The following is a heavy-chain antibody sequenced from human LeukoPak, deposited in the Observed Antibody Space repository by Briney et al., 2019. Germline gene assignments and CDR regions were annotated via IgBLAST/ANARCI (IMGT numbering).Heavy chain of an antibody. V-gene: IGHV3-23*01. D-gene: IGHD1-1*01. CDR1: GFTFSSYG. Sequence: PGGSLRLSCAASGFTFSSYGMSWVRQAPGKGLEWVSAISGSGGSTYYADSVKGRFTISRDNAKNSLYLQMNSLRAEDMALYYCAKANKNWKLGDYMDVWGKGTTVTVSS. CDR3: AKANKNWKLGDYMDV. J-gene: IGHJ6*03. CDR2: ISGSGGST.